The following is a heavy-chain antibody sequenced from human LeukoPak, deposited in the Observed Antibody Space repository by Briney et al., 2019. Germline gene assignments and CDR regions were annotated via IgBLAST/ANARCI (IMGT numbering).Heavy chain of an antibody. J-gene: IGHJ6*02. CDR2: IWYDGSNK. CDR1: GFTFSSYG. V-gene: IGHV3-33*01. D-gene: IGHD3-3*01. Sequence: GGSLRLSCAASGFTFSSYGMHWVRQAPGKGLEWVAVIWYDGSNKYYADSVKGRFTISRDNSKNTLYLQMNSLRAEDTAVYYCAREITIFGVVIIPYYYYGMDVWGQGTTVTVSS. CDR3: AREITIFGVVIIPYYYYGMDV.